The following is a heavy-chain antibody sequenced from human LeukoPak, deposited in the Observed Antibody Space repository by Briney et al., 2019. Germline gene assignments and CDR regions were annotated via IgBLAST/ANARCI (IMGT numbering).Heavy chain of an antibody. CDR1: GGWGGDYY. CDR2: IYYNGNT. CDR3: AREDSLEYSSSWDY. Sequence: SETLSLTCTVSGGWGGDYYWSWIRQPPGKGLEWIGYIYYNGNTFYTPSLKSRVTISFDASKNQFSLKLSSVTAADTAVYYCAREDSLEYSSSWDYWGQGTLVTVSS. V-gene: IGHV4-30-4*01. D-gene: IGHD6-6*01. J-gene: IGHJ4*02.